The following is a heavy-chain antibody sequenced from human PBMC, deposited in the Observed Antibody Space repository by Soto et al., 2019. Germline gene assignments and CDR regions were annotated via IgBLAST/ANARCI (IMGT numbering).Heavy chain of an antibody. D-gene: IGHD3-3*01. CDR2: INPNSGGT. CDR1: GYTFTGYY. Sequence: ASVKVSCKASGYTFTGYYMHWVRQAPGQGLEWMGWINPNSGGTNYAQKFQGWVTMTRDTSISTAYMEPSRLRSDDTAVYYCAREQSDYDFWSGYYKAPNWFDPWGQGTLVTVSS. J-gene: IGHJ5*02. CDR3: AREQSDYDFWSGYYKAPNWFDP. V-gene: IGHV1-2*04.